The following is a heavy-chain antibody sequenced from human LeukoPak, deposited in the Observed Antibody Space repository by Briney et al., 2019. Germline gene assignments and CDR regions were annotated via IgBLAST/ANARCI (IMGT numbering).Heavy chain of an antibody. J-gene: IGHJ6*02. V-gene: IGHV3-15*05. CDR1: GFTFSNAW. CDR3: GRGNYYSMDV. Sequence: PGGSLRLSCAASGFTFSNAWMSWVRQAPGKGLEWVGRIKSKTDGGTTDYAAPVKGRFTISRDNAKNTLYLQMNSLRAEDTAVYYCGRGNYYSMDVWGQGTTVTVSS. CDR2: IKSKTDGGTT.